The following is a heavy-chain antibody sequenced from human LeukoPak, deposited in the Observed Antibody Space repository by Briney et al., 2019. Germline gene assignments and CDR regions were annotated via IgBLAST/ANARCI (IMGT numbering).Heavy chain of an antibody. CDR2: ISWNSDDI. D-gene: IGHD3-3*01. J-gene: IGHJ4*02. CDR3: ARDRAWNYFDY. Sequence: GGSLRLSCAASGFNFDDYAMHWVRQAPGKGLEWVSGISWNSDDIDYADSVKGRFTISRDNSKNTLYLQMDSLRAEDTAVYYCARDRAWNYFDYWGQGTLVTVSS. V-gene: IGHV3-9*01. CDR1: GFNFDDYA.